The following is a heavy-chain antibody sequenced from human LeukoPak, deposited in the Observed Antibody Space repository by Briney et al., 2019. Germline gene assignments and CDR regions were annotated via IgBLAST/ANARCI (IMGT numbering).Heavy chain of an antibody. V-gene: IGHV4-34*01. J-gene: IGHJ3*02. D-gene: IGHD3-22*01. CDR3: ASYSTYYYDSSGLGAFDI. CDR2: INHSGST. Sequence: PSETLSLTCAVYGGSFSGYYWSWIRQPPGKGLEWIGEINHSGSTNYNPSLKSRVTISVDTSKNQFSLKLSSVTAADTAVYYCASYSTYYYDSSGLGAFDIWGQGTMVTVSS. CDR1: GGSFSGYY.